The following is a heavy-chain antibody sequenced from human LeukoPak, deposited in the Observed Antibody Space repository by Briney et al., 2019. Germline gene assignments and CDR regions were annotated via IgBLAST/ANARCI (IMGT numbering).Heavy chain of an antibody. D-gene: IGHD3-9*01. V-gene: IGHV3-21*01. J-gene: IGHJ5*02. CDR2: ISSSSSYI. Sequence: GGSLRLSSAASRFTFSSYSMNWVRQAPGKGLEWVSSISSSSSYIYYADSVKGRFTISRDNAKNSLYLQMNSLRAEDTAVYYCARDDLRYFDSSGPIPFDPWGQGTLVTVSS. CDR3: ARDDLRYFDSSGPIPFDP. CDR1: RFTFSSYS.